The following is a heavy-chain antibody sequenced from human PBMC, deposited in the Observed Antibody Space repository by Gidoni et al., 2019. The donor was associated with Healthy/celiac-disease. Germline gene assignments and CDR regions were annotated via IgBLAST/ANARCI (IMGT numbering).Heavy chain of an antibody. CDR1: GFTFSSYW. V-gene: IGHV3-7*01. D-gene: IGHD5-18*01. Sequence: EVQLVESGGGLVQPGGSLRLSCAASGFTFSSYWMSWVRQAPGKGLEWVANIKQDGSEKYYVDSVKGRFTISRDNAKNSLYLQMNSLRAEDTAVYYCARGANEYSYGLTIDYWGQGTLVTVSS. CDR2: IKQDGSEK. CDR3: ARGANEYSYGLTIDY. J-gene: IGHJ4*02.